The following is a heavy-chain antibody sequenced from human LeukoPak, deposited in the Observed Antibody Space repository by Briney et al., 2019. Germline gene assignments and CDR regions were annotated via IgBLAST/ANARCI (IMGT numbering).Heavy chain of an antibody. CDR3: ARDRSSLYSSSWYVNWFDP. CDR2: ISYDGSNK. D-gene: IGHD6-13*01. V-gene: IGHV3-30-3*01. J-gene: IGHJ5*02. CDR1: GFTFSSYA. Sequence: GRSLRLSCAASGFTFSSYAMHWVRQAPGKGLEWVAVISYDGSNKYYADSVKGRFTISRDNSKNTLYLQMNSLRAEDTAVYYCARDRSSLYSSSWYVNWFDPWGQGTLVIVSS.